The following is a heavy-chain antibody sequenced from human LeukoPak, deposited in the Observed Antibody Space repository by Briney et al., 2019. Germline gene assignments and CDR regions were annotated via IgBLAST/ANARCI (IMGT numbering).Heavy chain of an antibody. J-gene: IGHJ4*02. CDR3: TTVNY. Sequence: PGGSLRLSCAASGFSFTDAWMSWVRQAPGKGLEWVGHLKSKAAGGTTDYAAPVKARFTISGDDSKNTLYLQMNSLKTEDTAVYYCTTVNYWGQGTLVTVSS. CDR2: LKSKAAGGTT. V-gene: IGHV3-15*01. CDR1: GFSFTDAW.